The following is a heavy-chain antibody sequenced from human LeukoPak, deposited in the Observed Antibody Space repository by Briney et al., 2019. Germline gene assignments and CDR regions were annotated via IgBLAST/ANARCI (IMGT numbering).Heavy chain of an antibody. CDR1: GYTFTSYG. CDR2: ISAYNGNT. V-gene: IGHV1-18*01. Sequence: ASVKVSCKASGYTFTSYGISWVRQAPGQGLEWMGWISAYNGNTNYAQKLQGRVTMTTDTSTSAAYMELRSLRSDDTAVYYCARVDQLWSPFDYWGQGTLVTVSS. D-gene: IGHD5-18*01. J-gene: IGHJ4*02. CDR3: ARVDQLWSPFDY.